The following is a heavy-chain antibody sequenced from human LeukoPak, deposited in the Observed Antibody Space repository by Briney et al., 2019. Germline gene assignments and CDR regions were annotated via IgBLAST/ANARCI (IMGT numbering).Heavy chain of an antibody. V-gene: IGHV4-59*01. CDR3: ARAATAYYYYGMDV. J-gene: IGHJ6*02. CDR1: GGSISSYY. D-gene: IGHD6-13*01. CDR2: VYDSGNT. Sequence: SETLFLTCTVSGGSISSYYWSWIRQPPGKGLEWIGYVYDSGNTNYNPSLKSRVTISVDTSKNQFSLKLNSVTAADTAVYYCARAATAYYYYGMDVWGQGTTVTVSS.